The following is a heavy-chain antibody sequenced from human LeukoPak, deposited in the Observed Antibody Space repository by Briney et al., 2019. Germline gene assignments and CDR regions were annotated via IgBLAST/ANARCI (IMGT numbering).Heavy chain of an antibody. D-gene: IGHD3-22*01. J-gene: IGHJ4*02. CDR3: ASGPTYYYDSSGYYPDYYFDY. CDR2: IKQDGSEK. Sequence: GGSLRLSCAASGVTLSSYTMSWARQAPGKGLEWVANIKQDGSEKYYVDSVKGRFTISRDNAKNSLYLQMNSLRAEDTAVYYCASGPTYYYDSSGYYPDYYFDYWGQGTLVTVSS. CDR1: GVTLSSYT. V-gene: IGHV3-7*03.